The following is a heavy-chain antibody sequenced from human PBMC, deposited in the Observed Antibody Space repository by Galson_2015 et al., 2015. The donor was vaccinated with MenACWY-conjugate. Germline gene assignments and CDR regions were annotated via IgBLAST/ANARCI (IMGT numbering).Heavy chain of an antibody. Sequence: SLRLSCAASGFTFSSYGMHWVRQAPGKGLEWVAVISFDGSNKSYADSVKGRFTISRDNSKNTLFLQMNSLRPDDTAVYYCAKDRTRKANAGDYWGQGTLVTVSS. CDR3: AKDRTRKANAGDY. D-gene: IGHD1/OR15-1a*01. J-gene: IGHJ4*02. V-gene: IGHV3-30*18. CDR2: ISFDGSNK. CDR1: GFTFSSYG.